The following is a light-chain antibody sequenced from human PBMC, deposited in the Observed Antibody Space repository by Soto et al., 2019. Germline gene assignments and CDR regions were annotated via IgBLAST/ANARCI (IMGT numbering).Light chain of an antibody. CDR2: DVS. Sequence: QSVLTQSASVSGSLGQSISISCAGTSTDVGGYDYVSWYQQHPGKAPRLMIYDVSNRPSGVSNRFSGSKSGNTASLTISGLQAEDEADYYCSSYTNAYTLIFGGGTKLTVL. CDR1: STDVGGYDY. V-gene: IGLV2-14*03. J-gene: IGLJ2*01. CDR3: SSYTNAYTLI.